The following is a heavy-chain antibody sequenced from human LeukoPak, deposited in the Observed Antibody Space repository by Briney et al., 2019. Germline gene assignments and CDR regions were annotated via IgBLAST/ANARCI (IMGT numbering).Heavy chain of an antibody. CDR2: ISSSSSYI. CDR1: GFTFGSYS. CDR3: ARDQYYYDSSGYLRLSYYYYYMDV. Sequence: GGSLRLSCAASGFTFGSYSMNWVRQAPGKGLEWVSSISSSSSYIYYADSVKGRFTISRDNAKNSLYLQMNSLRAEDTAVYYCARDQYYYDSSGYLRLSYYYYYMDVWGKGTTVTVSS. V-gene: IGHV3-21*01. J-gene: IGHJ6*03. D-gene: IGHD3-22*01.